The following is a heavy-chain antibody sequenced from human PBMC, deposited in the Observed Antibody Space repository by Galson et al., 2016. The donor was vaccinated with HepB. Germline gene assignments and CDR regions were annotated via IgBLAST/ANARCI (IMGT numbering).Heavy chain of an antibody. J-gene: IGHJ4*02. D-gene: IGHD1-1*01. CDR1: GFSFSSFA. CDR2: ISGSGDIT. Sequence: SLRLSCAASGFSFSSFAMRWVRQAPGKGLEWVSVISGSGDITHYADSVKGRFAISRDNSKNTLYLQMNSLRAEDTAVYYCATDRLQLTPFDYWGQGTLVTVSS. CDR3: ATDRLQLTPFDY. V-gene: IGHV3-23*01.